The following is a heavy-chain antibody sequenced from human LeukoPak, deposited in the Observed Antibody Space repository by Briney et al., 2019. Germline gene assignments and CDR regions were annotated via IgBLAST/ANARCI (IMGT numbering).Heavy chain of an antibody. V-gene: IGHV1-69*05. CDR1: GYTFTSYA. Sequence: SVKVSCKASGYTFTSYAISWVRQPPGQGLEWMGGIIPIFGTANYAQKFQGRVTITTDESTSTAYMELSSLRSEDTAVYYCARARDYYDSSGYYPIDYWGQGTLVTVSS. CDR2: IIPIFGTA. J-gene: IGHJ4*02. CDR3: ARARDYYDSSGYYPIDY. D-gene: IGHD3-22*01.